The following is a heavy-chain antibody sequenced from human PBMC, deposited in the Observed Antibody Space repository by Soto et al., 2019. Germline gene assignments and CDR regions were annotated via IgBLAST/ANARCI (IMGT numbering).Heavy chain of an antibody. Sequence: PGRSLRLSCAASGFTFSSYSMNWVRQAPGKGLEWVSSISSSSSYIYYADSVKGRFTISRDNAKNSLYLQMNSLRAEDTAVYYCARDSWDIVVVVAATRRYFDYWGQGTLVTVSS. J-gene: IGHJ4*02. D-gene: IGHD2-15*01. CDR1: GFTFSSYS. V-gene: IGHV3-21*01. CDR3: ARDSWDIVVVVAATRRYFDY. CDR2: ISSSSSYI.